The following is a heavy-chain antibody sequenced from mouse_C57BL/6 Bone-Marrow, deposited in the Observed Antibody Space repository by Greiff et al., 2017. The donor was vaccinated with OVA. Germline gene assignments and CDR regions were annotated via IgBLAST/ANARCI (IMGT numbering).Heavy chain of an antibody. J-gene: IGHJ3*01. D-gene: IGHD3-2*02. CDR3: ARSDSSGYWFAY. Sequence: VQLQQSGAELARPGASVKLSCKASGYTFTSYGISWVKQRTGQGLEWIGEIYPRSGNTYYNEKFKGKATLNADKSSSTSYMELLSLTSEDSAVYFCARSDSSGYWFAYWGQGTLVTVSA. CDR1: GYTFTSYG. CDR2: IYPRSGNT. V-gene: IGHV1-81*01.